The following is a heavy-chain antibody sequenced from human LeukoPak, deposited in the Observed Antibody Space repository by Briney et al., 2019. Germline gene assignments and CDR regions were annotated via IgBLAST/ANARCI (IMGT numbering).Heavy chain of an antibody. V-gene: IGHV1-8*01. J-gene: IGHJ4*02. Sequence: ASVKVSFKASGYTFTIYDINWVRQATGQGLEWMGWMNPNSGNTGYAQKFQGRVTMTRNTSISTAYMELSSLRSEDTAVYYCARGSAAAGIRNWGQGTLVTVSS. CDR1: GYTFTIYD. CDR3: ARGSAAAGIRN. CDR2: MNPNSGNT. D-gene: IGHD6-13*01.